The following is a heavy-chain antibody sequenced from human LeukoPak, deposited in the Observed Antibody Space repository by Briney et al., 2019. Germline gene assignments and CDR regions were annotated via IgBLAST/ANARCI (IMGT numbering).Heavy chain of an antibody. J-gene: IGHJ4*02. V-gene: IGHV3-48*01. Sequence: GGSLRLSCAASGFIFSSYSMNWVCQAPGKGLEWVSYISIRSGTISYADSVRGRFTISSDNAKNSLYLQMNSLRAEDTAVYYCARDTDYYLDYWGQRSLVIVSS. CDR1: GFIFSSYS. CDR2: ISIRSGTI. CDR3: ARDTDYYLDY. D-gene: IGHD4/OR15-4a*01.